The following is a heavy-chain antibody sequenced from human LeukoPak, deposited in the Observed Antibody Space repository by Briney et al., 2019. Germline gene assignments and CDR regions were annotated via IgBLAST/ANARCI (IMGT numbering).Heavy chain of an antibody. V-gene: IGHV3-30-3*01. CDR1: GFTFSSYA. CDR3: ARDGGAMVLYYYFDY. D-gene: IGHD5-18*01. CDR2: ISSDGSNK. J-gene: IGHJ4*02. Sequence: GGSLRLSCAASGFTFSSYAMHWVRQAPAKGLEWVAVISSDGSNKYYADSVKGRFTISRDNSKNTLYLQMNSLRAEDTAVYYCARDGGAMVLYYYFDYWGQGTLVTVSS.